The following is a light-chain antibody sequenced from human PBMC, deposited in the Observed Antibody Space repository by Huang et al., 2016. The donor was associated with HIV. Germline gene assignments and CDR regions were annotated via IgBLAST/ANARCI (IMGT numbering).Light chain of an antibody. V-gene: IGKV3D-20*01. Sequence: IVLTPSPATLSLSTGERATLTCGASQSVRNNYLAWYQQKPGLPPRLFIYDAHVRATGIPDRFSGSGSGTDFTRTISRLEPEDFAMYYCQQYSTSSYTFGQGTKVDI. CDR2: DAH. CDR3: QQYSTSSYT. J-gene: IGKJ2*01. CDR1: QSVRNNY.